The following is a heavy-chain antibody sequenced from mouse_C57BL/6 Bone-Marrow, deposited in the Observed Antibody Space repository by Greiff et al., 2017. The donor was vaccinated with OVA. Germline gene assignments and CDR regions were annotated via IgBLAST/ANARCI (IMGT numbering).Heavy chain of an antibody. J-gene: IGHJ4*01. V-gene: IGHV1-64*01. Sequence: VQLQQPGAELVKPGASVKLSCKASGYTFTSYWMHWVKQRPGQGLEWIGMIHPNSGSINYNEKFKSKATLTVDKSSSTAYMQLSSLTSEDSAVYYCAHYQDYYYAMDYWGQGTSVTVSS. CDR2: IHPNSGSI. D-gene: IGHD1-2*01. CDR1: GYTFTSYW. CDR3: AHYQDYYYAMDY.